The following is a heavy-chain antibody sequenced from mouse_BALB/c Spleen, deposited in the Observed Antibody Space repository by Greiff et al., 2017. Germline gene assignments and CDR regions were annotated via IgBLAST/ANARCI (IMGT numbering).Heavy chain of an antibody. CDR1: GFTFSDYY. Sequence: EVQGVESGGGLVKPGGSLKLSCAASGFTFSDYYMYWVRQTPEKRLEWVATISDGGSYTYYPDSVKGRFTISRDNAKNNLYLQMSSLKSEDTAMYYCARGDLGRKGWFAYWGQGTLVTVS. CDR3: ARGDLGRKGWFAY. D-gene: IGHD4-1*01. J-gene: IGHJ3*01. V-gene: IGHV5-4*02. CDR2: ISDGGSYT.